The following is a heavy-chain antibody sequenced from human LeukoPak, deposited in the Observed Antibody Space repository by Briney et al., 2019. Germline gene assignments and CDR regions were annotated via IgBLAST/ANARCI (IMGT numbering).Heavy chain of an antibody. J-gene: IGHJ5*02. Sequence: GGSLRLSCAASGFTFSNYNMHWVRQAPGKGLEWVASIDTSSTYIYYADSVTGRFTVSRDNAKNSVYLQMNSLRDEDTAVFYCARSWLRFSDWFDPRGQGSPVTVSS. D-gene: IGHD5-12*01. CDR3: ARSWLRFSDWFDP. CDR2: IDTSSTYI. CDR1: GFTFSNYN. V-gene: IGHV3-21*01.